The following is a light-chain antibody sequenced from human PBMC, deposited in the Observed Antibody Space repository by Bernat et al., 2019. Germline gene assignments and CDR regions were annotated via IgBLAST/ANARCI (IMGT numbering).Light chain of an antibody. J-gene: IGKJ2*01. Sequence: DIQMTQSPSSLSPLVGDRVTITRRPSQTIRTYLNGYPHKPGKAPKFLFYLASSLQSGVPSSFSGSGSGTDFTLTISSLQPEDFATYYCHQSYSTPRTFGQGTRLEIK. CDR1: QTIRTY. CDR2: LAS. V-gene: IGKV1-39*01. CDR3: HQSYSTPRT.